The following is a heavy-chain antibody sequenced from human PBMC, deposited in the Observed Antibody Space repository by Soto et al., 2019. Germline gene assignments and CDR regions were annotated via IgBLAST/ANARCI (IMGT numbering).Heavy chain of an antibody. Sequence: TGGSLRLSCAASGFTFSSYAMSWVRQAPGKGLEWVSAISGSGGSTYYADSVKGRFTISRDNSKNTLYLQMNSLRAEDTAVYYCAKEIGYSSKYYGMDVWGQGTTVTVSS. J-gene: IGHJ6*02. CDR3: AKEIGYSSKYYGMDV. CDR1: GFTFSSYA. D-gene: IGHD6-19*01. V-gene: IGHV3-23*01. CDR2: ISGSGGST.